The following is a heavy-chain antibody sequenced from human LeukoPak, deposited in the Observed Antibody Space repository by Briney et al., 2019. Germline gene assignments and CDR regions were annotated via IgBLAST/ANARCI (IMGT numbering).Heavy chain of an antibody. CDR1: GYTFTGYY. V-gene: IGHV1-2*02. Sequence: ASVKVSCKASGYTFTGYYMHWVRQAPGQGLEWMGWINPNSADTNYAQNFQGRVTMTRDTSISTVYMELSRLRSDDTAIYYCARLIPLKWELSRGAMDVWGKGTTVTVSS. CDR2: INPNSADT. J-gene: IGHJ6*03. D-gene: IGHD1-26*01. CDR3: ARLIPLKWELSRGAMDV.